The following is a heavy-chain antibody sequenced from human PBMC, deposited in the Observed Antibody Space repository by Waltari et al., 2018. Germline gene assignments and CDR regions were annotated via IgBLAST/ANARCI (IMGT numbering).Heavy chain of an antibody. V-gene: IGHV3-30*18. CDR3: AKDSDSSSWYRGYYYYYGMDV. J-gene: IGHJ6*02. CDR2: ISYDGSNK. Sequence: QVQLVESGGGVVQPGRSLRLSCAASGFTFSSYGMHWVRQAQGNGLAWVAVISYDGSNKYYADSVKGRFTISRDNSKNTLYLQMNSLRAEDTAVYYCAKDSDSSSWYRGYYYYYGMDVWGQGTTVTISS. D-gene: IGHD6-13*01. CDR1: GFTFSSYG.